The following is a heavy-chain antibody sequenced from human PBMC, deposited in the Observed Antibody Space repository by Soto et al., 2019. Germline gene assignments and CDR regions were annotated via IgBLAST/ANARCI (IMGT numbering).Heavy chain of an antibody. D-gene: IGHD5-18*01. Sequence: QVQLQESGPGLVKPSGTLSLTCAVSGGSISSSNWWSWVRQPPGKGLEWIGEIYHSGSTNYNPSLRSRVPISVAQSKNLYSLKLSPVTAADPAVYYCARYAGGYSYGYPHRLDYSYGMDGWGEGTTVTVAS. CDR2: IYHSGST. V-gene: IGHV4-4*02. J-gene: IGHJ6*04. CDR3: ARYAGGYSYGYPHRLDYSYGMDG. CDR1: GGSISSSNW.